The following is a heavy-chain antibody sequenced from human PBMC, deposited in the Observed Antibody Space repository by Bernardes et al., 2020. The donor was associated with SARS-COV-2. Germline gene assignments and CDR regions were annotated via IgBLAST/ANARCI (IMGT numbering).Heavy chain of an antibody. CDR3: SRASREYYYGSGSYYNPNYYYYYMDV. J-gene: IGHJ6*03. CDR2: ISAYNGNT. CDR1: GYTFTSYG. Sequence: ASVKVSCKASGYTFTSYGISWVRQAPGQGLEWMGWISAYNGNTNYAQKFQGRVTMTRDTSISTAYMELSRLRSDDTAVYYCSRASREYYYGSGSYYNPNYYYYYMDVWGKGTTVTVSS. D-gene: IGHD3-10*01. V-gene: IGHV1-18*01.